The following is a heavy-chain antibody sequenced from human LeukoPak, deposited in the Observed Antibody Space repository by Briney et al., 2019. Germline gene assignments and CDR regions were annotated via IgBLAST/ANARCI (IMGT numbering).Heavy chain of an antibody. CDR2: IGTIISTT. J-gene: IGHJ4*02. Sequence: PGGSLRLSCAASGFTFGSYEMNWVRQAPGKGLEWVSYIGTIISTTYYADSVKGRFTVSRDDAKSSLYLQMSSLRAEDTAVYYCARNVNDLRGQWLVPGFDYWGQGTLVTVSS. D-gene: IGHD6-19*01. V-gene: IGHV3-48*03. CDR3: ARNVNDLRGQWLVPGFDY. CDR1: GFTFGSYE.